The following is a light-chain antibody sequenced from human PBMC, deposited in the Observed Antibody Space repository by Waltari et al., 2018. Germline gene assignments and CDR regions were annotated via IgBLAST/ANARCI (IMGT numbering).Light chain of an antibody. V-gene: IGKV3-11*01. CDR3: QQRTSWPLT. J-gene: IGKJ4*01. Sequence: EIVLTQSPATLSLSPGERATLSCRASQSISSNLGWYQQKPGQAPRLLIHEASKSATCTPARFLGSGSGTDFTRTISSLEAEDFAVYYCQQRTSWPLTFGGGTRVEVK. CDR2: EAS. CDR1: QSISSN.